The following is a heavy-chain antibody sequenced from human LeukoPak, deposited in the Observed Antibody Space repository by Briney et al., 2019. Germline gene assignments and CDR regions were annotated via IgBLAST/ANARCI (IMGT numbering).Heavy chain of an antibody. CDR1: GYSISSGYF. Sequence: SETLSLTCNVSGYSISSGYFWGWIRQPPGKGLECIGSIYNSGSTYYNASLESRVTISVDTSKNQFSLKLSSVTAADTAVYYCARAYSSSWYFNWFDPWGQGTLVTVSS. CDR2: IYNSGST. D-gene: IGHD6-13*01. CDR3: ARAYSSSWYFNWFDP. J-gene: IGHJ5*02. V-gene: IGHV4-38-2*02.